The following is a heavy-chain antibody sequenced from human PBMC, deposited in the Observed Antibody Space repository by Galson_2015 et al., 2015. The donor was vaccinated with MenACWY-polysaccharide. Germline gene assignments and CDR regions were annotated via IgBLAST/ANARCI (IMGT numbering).Heavy chain of an antibody. CDR3: AKGKVTLTDAFEI. CDR2: ISWNSGSI. Sequence: SLRLSCAASGFTFDDYAMHWVRQAPGKGLEWVSGISWNSGSIGYADSVKGRFTISRDNAKNSLYLQMNSLRAEDMALYYCAKGKVTLTDAFEIWGQGTMVTVSS. J-gene: IGHJ3*02. CDR1: GFTFDDYA. D-gene: IGHD2-21*02. V-gene: IGHV3-9*03.